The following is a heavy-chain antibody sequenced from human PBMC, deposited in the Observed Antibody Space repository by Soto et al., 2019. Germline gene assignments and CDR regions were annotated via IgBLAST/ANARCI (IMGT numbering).Heavy chain of an antibody. V-gene: IGHV3-33*01. CDR2: IWYDGTNK. CDR1: GFTFSSYG. Sequence: GGSLRLSCAASGFTFSSYGMHWVRQAPGKGLEWVAVIWYDGTNKYYADSVKGRFTISRDNSKNTLYLQMNSLRAEDTAVYYCARDTRVLLLWFGELDYWGQGTLVTVSS. D-gene: IGHD3-10*01. J-gene: IGHJ4*02. CDR3: ARDTRVLLLWFGELDY.